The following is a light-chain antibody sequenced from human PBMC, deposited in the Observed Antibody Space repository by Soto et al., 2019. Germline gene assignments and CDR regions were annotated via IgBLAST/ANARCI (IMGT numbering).Light chain of an antibody. J-gene: IGKJ1*01. Sequence: EIALTQSPGILSLSPGERATLSCRASQTVDSNYFAWYQQKPGQAPRLLIYGISSRATGIPDRFSGSGSGTDFTLTISRLEPEDFAVYYCQQYGSSPRTFGQGTKVDIK. CDR2: GIS. CDR3: QQYGSSPRT. V-gene: IGKV3-20*01. CDR1: QTVDSNY.